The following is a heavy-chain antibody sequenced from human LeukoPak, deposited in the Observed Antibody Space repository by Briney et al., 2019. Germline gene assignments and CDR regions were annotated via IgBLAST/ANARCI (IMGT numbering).Heavy chain of an antibody. CDR2: IIPNSGGT. CDR1: GYTFTGYY. CDR3: ARTPPEYYDFWSGYQYYFDY. J-gene: IGHJ4*02. Sequence: ASVKVSCKASGYTFTGYYMHWVRQAPGQGLEWMGWIIPNSGGTNYAQKFQGRVTMTRDTSISTAYMELSRLRSDDTAVYYCARTPPEYYDFWSGYQYYFDYWGQGTLVTVSS. V-gene: IGHV1-2*02. D-gene: IGHD3-3*01.